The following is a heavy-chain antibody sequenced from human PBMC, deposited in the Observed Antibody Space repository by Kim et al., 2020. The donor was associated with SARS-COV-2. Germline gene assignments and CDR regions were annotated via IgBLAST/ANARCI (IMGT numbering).Heavy chain of an antibody. CDR2: IYYSGST. D-gene: IGHD3-10*01. J-gene: IGHJ6*02. Sequence: SETLSLTCTVSGGSISSSSYYWGWIRQPPGKGLEWIGSIYYSGSTYYNPSLKSRVTISVDTSKNQFSLKLSSVTAADTAVYYCARDLLFYYYYYGMDVWGQGTTVTVSS. CDR1: GGSISSSSYY. CDR3: ARDLLFYYYYYGMDV. V-gene: IGHV4-39*07.